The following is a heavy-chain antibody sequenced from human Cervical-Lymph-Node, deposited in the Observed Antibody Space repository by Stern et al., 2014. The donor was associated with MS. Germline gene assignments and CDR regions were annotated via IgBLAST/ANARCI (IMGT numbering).Heavy chain of an antibody. J-gene: IGHJ4*02. CDR3: ARLHDDYGDYFNY. Sequence: VQLVQSGAEVKKPGESLQISCKGSGYSFTSYWIGWVRQMPGKGLEWMGIIYHGDSDTRYSPSFQGQVTISADKSISTAYLQWSSLKASDTAMYYCARLHDDYGDYFNYWGQGTLVTVSS. CDR2: IYHGDSDT. D-gene: IGHD4-17*01. V-gene: IGHV5-51*03. CDR1: GYSFTSYW.